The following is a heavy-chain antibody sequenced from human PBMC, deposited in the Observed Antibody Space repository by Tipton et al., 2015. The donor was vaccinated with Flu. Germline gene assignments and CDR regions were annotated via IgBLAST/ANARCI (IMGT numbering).Heavy chain of an antibody. D-gene: IGHD3-22*01. Sequence: SLRLSCAASGFTVSSNYMSWVRQAPGKGLEWVSVIYSGGSTYYADSVKGRFTISRHNSKDTLYLQMNSLRAEDTAVCYCAREDSSGYYYFDYWGQGTLVTVSS. CDR2: IYSGGST. CDR3: AREDSSGYYYFDY. CDR1: GFTVSSNY. V-gene: IGHV3-53*04. J-gene: IGHJ4*02.